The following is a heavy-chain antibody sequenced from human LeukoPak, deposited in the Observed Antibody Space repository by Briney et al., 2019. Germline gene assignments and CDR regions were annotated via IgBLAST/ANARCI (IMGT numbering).Heavy chain of an antibody. V-gene: IGHV4-38-2*02. CDR3: ARHLIHDYGDYIDY. Sequence: PSETLSLTCTVSGYSISSGYYWGWIRPPPGKGLEWIGSIYHSGSTYYNPSLKSRVTISVDTSKNQFSLKLSSVTAADTAVYYCARHLIHDYGDYIDYWGQGTLVTVSS. J-gene: IGHJ4*02. D-gene: IGHD4-17*01. CDR2: IYHSGST. CDR1: GYSISSGYY.